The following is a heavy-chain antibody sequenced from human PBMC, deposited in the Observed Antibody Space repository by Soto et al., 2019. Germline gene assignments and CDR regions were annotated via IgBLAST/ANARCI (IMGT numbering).Heavy chain of an antibody. Sequence: QVQLVESGGGVVQPGRSLRLSCAASGFTFSSYGMHWVRQAQGKGLEWVAVIWYDGSNKYYADSVKGRFTISRDNSKNTLYLQMNSLRAEDTAVYDCARPYCSSTSCHNCVYPWGQGTLVTVAS. V-gene: IGHV3-33*01. J-gene: IGHJ5*02. CDR1: GFTFSSYG. D-gene: IGHD2-2*01. CDR2: IWYDGSNK. CDR3: ARPYCSSTSCHNCVYP.